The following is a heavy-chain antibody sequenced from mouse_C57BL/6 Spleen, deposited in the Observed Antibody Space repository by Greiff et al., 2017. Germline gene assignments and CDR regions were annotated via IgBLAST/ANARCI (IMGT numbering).Heavy chain of an antibody. CDR2: ISSGGSYT. J-gene: IGHJ4*01. D-gene: IGHD4-1*02. CDR1: GFTFSSYG. CDR3: ARLPTGTGAMDY. Sequence: EVQLVESGGDLVKPGGSLKLSCAASGFTFSSYGMSWVRQTPDKRLEWVATISSGGSYTYYPESVKGRFTISRDNAKNTLYLQMSSLKSEDTAMYYCARLPTGTGAMDYWGQGTSVTVSS. V-gene: IGHV5-6*01.